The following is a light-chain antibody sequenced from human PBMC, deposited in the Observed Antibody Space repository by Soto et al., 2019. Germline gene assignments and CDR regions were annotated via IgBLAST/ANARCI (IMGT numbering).Light chain of an antibody. J-gene: IGLJ3*02. Sequence: QSALTQPRSLSGSPRQSVTISCTGTSSDVGGYNAVSWYQQYPGKAPELMIYDVTKRPSGVTDRFSGSNSGNTASLTISGLQAEDEDDYYCSSYAGSLTMVFGGRTKVTVL. CDR3: SSYAGSLTMV. V-gene: IGLV2-11*01. CDR1: SSDVGGYNA. CDR2: DVT.